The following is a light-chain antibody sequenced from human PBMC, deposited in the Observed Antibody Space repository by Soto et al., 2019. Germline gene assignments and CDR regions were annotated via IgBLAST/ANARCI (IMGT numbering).Light chain of an antibody. CDR3: SSFRNTNTYV. J-gene: IGLJ1*01. Sequence: QSVLTQPASVSESPGQSITISCTGTSSDIGAYDYVSWYQHHPGGAPKIIIFEVSNRPSGVSDRFSGSKSGSTASLTISGLQAEDEADYYCSSFRNTNTYVFGSGTKVTVL. CDR1: SSDIGAYDY. V-gene: IGLV2-14*01. CDR2: EVS.